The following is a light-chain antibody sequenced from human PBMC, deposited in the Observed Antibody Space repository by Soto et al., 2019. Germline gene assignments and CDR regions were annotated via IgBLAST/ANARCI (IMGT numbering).Light chain of an antibody. CDR2: GAS. Sequence: EIVMTQSPATLSVSPGERATLSCRASQSVSSNFAWYQQKPGQAPRLLIYGASTRATGIPARFSGSGSGTEFTLTISRLQSEDFAVYYCQQYNNWPGTFGQGTKVEIK. J-gene: IGKJ1*01. CDR1: QSVSSN. CDR3: QQYNNWPGT. V-gene: IGKV3-15*01.